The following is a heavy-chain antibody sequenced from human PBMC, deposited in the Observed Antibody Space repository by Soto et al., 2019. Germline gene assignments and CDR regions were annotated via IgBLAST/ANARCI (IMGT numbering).Heavy chain of an antibody. D-gene: IGHD3-10*01. CDR1: VLSLSNNGVG. CDR3: AHRRTGGSYGSGSGGGMDV. Sequence: QITLKESGPTLVKPTQTLTLTCTFSVLSLSNNGVGVGWIRQPPGKALEWLALIYWDDDKRYSPSLKSRLTITNYTYNNPVVLTTTSMDPVDTATDYCAHRRTGGSYGSGSGGGMDVWGQGTTLTVSS. J-gene: IGHJ6*02. V-gene: IGHV2-5*02. CDR2: IYWDDDK.